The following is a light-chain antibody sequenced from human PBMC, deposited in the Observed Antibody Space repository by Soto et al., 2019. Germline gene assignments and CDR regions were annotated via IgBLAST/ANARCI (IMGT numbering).Light chain of an antibody. CDR2: DVS. Sequence: QLVLTQPRSVSGSPGQSVTISCTGTSSDVGGYNYVSWYQQHPGKAPKLMIYDVSKRPSGVPDRLSGSKSGNTASLTISGLQAEDEADYYCCSYAGSYTLYVFGTGTKLTVL. J-gene: IGLJ1*01. V-gene: IGLV2-11*01. CDR3: CSYAGSYTLYV. CDR1: SSDVGGYNY.